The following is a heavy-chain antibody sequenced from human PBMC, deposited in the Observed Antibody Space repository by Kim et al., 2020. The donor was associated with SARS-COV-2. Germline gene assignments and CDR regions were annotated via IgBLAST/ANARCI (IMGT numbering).Heavy chain of an antibody. CDR3: ARDGFDY. J-gene: IGHJ4*02. V-gene: IGHV3-30-3*01. Sequence: GGSLRLSCAASGFTFSSYAMHWGRQAPGKGLEWVAVISYDGSNKYYADSVKGRFTISRDNSKNTMYLQMNSLRAEDTAVYYCARDGFDYWGQGTLFTVSS. CDR2: ISYDGSNK. CDR1: GFTFSSYA.